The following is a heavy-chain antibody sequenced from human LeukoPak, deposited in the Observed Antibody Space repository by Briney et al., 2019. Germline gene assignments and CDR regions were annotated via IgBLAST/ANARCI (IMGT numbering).Heavy chain of an antibody. Sequence: ASVKVSCKASGYNFTKYAINWVRQAPGQGLEWMGWINSNTGNPTYAQGFTGRFVFSLDTSVSTAHLQISSLKAEDTAVYFCARGRGAFLGSGSPGTTFPFSMDVGGKGPTFTVS. CDR3: ARGRGAFLGSGSPGTTFPFSMDV. V-gene: IGHV7-4-1*02. J-gene: IGHJ6*03. D-gene: IGHD3-10*01. CDR2: INSNTGNP. CDR1: GYNFTKYA.